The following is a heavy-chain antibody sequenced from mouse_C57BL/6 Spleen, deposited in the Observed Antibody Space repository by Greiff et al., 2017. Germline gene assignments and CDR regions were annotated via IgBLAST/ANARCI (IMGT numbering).Heavy chain of an antibody. CDR2: IYPGDGDT. Sequence: VKLVESGAELVKPGASVKISCKASGYAFSSYWMNWVKQRPGKGLEWIGQIYPGDGDTNYNGKFKGKATLTADKSSSTAYMQLSSLTSEDSAVYFCARGGYDYDGDYWGQGTTLTVSS. V-gene: IGHV1-80*01. J-gene: IGHJ2*01. CDR1: GYAFSSYW. CDR3: ARGGYDYDGDY. D-gene: IGHD2-4*01.